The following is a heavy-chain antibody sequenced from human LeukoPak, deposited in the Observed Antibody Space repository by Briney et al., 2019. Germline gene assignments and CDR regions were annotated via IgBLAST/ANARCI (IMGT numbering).Heavy chain of an antibody. CDR3: AKDRGDYPPYFDY. V-gene: IGHV3-23*01. Sequence: GGSLTLSCAASGFTFSSYAMTWLRQAPGKGPEWVSVISGSGGATIYADSVQGRFTISRDNSKNTLYLQMNSLQTEDTAVYYCAKDRGDYPPYFDYWGQGTLVTVSS. CDR1: GFTFSSYA. J-gene: IGHJ4*02. CDR2: ISGSGGAT. D-gene: IGHD2-21*02.